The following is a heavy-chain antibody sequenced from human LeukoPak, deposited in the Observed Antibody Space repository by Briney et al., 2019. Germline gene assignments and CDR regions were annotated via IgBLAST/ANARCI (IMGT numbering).Heavy chain of an antibody. CDR2: IKQDGTEK. CDR1: GFPFSSYW. CDR3: ATDGGIYRHTFDI. Sequence: PGGSLRLSCVVSGFPFSSYWMSWVRQAPGKGLEWVANIKQDGTEKYYVDSVKGRFTISRDNAKNSLYLQINSLRVEDTAVYYCATDGGIYRHTFDIWGQGTVVTVSS. D-gene: IGHD1-26*01. J-gene: IGHJ3*02. V-gene: IGHV3-7*01.